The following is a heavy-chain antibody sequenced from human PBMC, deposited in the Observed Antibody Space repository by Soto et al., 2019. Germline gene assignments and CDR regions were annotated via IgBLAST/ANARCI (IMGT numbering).Heavy chain of an antibody. CDR1: GFTFGTYW. CDR3: ARDLQYYYDSSGYYP. CDR2: INSDRSGT. J-gene: IGHJ5*02. Sequence: GGSLRLSCAASGFTFGTYWMHWVRQAPGKGLVWVSRINSDRSGTTYADSVKGRFTISRDNAKNTVYLQMNSLRAEDTAVYYCARDLQYYYDSSGYYPWGQGTLVTVSS. V-gene: IGHV3-74*01. D-gene: IGHD3-22*01.